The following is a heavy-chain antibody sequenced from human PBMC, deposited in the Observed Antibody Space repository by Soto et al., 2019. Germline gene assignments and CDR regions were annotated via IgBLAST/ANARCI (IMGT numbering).Heavy chain of an antibody. D-gene: IGHD6-13*01. V-gene: IGHV4-59*01. CDR1: AGSISSNY. J-gene: IGHJ4*02. CDR2: VYNSGST. Sequence: PSETLSLTCTVSAGSISSNYWTWTRQPPEKGLEWIRYVYNSGSTNYNPSLKSRGTISEDTSKSQCSLKVNSMTAADTALYYCAGYRREAVAGYTLENWGQGILGTAAS. CDR3: AGYRREAVAGYTLEN.